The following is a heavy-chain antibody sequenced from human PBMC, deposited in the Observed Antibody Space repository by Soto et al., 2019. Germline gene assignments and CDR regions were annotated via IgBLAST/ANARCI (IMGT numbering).Heavy chain of an antibody. CDR1: GGTFSSYT. Sequence: QVQLVQSGAEVKKPGSSVKVSCKASGGTFSSYTISWVRQAPGQGLEWMGRIIPILGIANYAQKFQGRVTITADKSTSTAYMELSSLRSEDTAVYYCARASGYCSSTSCPGGYYYYCYMDVWGKGTTVTVSS. D-gene: IGHD2-2*03. J-gene: IGHJ6*03. V-gene: IGHV1-69*02. CDR3: ARASGYCSSTSCPGGYYYYCYMDV. CDR2: IIPILGIA.